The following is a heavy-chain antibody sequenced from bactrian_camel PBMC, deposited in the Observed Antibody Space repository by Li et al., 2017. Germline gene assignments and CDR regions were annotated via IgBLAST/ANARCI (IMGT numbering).Heavy chain of an antibody. CDR1: GDTSNRYC. CDR2: IFTDGSSG. D-gene: IGHD3*01. V-gene: IGHV3-2*01. Sequence: SGGGSVQPGGSLRLSCVVSGDTSNRYCVGWFRQRTGLASIFTDGSSGDYASSVKGRFTISQDSAKNTVYLQMNNLKPEDTDQYYCATCSDPFFGQGTQVTVS. J-gene: IGHJ4*01.